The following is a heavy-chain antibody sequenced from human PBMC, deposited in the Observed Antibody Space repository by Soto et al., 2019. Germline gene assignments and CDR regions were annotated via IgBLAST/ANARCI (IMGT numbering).Heavy chain of an antibody. V-gene: IGHV4-30-4*01. CDR1: GDSISSGDYY. CDR3: ARSRYCSSTSCFTLGDYFDS. D-gene: IGHD2-2*01. Sequence: SETLSLTCTVSGDSISSGDYYWSWIRQSPGKGLEWIGHIYYSGSTYYNPALKSRVTISVDTSKNQFSLKLSSVTAADTAVYHCARSRYCSSTSCFTLGDYFDSWGQGTLVTVSP. CDR2: IYYSGST. J-gene: IGHJ4*02.